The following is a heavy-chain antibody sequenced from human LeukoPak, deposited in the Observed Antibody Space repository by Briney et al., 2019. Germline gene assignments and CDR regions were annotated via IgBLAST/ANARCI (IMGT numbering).Heavy chain of an antibody. D-gene: IGHD4-11*01. CDR2: ISYDGSNK. CDR1: GFTFSSYG. J-gene: IGHJ4*02. V-gene: IGHV3-30*03. Sequence: GGSLRLSCAASGFTFSSYGMHWVRQAPGKGLEWVAVISYDGSNKYYADSVKGRFTISRDNSKNTLYLQMNSLRAEDTAVYYCARDRITTSEIDYWGQGTLVTVSS. CDR3: ARDRITTSEIDY.